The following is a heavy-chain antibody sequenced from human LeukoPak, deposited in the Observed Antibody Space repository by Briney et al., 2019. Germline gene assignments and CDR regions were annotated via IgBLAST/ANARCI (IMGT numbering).Heavy chain of an antibody. CDR1: GGSFSGYY. V-gene: IGHV4-34*01. CDR3: ARSPVSSEGYYYYYYMDV. J-gene: IGHJ6*03. CDR2: INHSGST. D-gene: IGHD3-22*01. Sequence: SETLSLTCAVYGGSFSGYYWNWIRQPPGKGLEWIVEINHSGSTNYNPSLMSRVTISVDTSKNHFSLKLSSVTAADTAVYYCARSPVSSEGYYYYYYMDVWGKGTTVTISS.